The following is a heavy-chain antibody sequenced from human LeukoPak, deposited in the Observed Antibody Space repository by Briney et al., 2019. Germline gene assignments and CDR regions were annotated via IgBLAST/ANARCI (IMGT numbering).Heavy chain of an antibody. CDR1: SGSISSYY. V-gene: IGHV4-59*12. CDR2: LYYSGST. D-gene: IGHD3-16*01. Sequence: SETLSLTCTASSGSISSYYWSWLRQPPGKEREWIGYLYYSGSTNYNTSLKSRITISVKMSKNQFSLKMSSVTAADTAVYYLARDGAQYVCFGYDRRGWFDPWGKGTLVIVS. CDR3: ARDGAQYVCFGYDRRGWFDP. J-gene: IGHJ5*02.